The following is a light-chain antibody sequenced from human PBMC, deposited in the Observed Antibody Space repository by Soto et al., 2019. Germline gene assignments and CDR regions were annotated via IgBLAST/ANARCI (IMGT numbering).Light chain of an antibody. CDR1: SSNLGAGYD. Sequence: QSVLTQPPSVSGAPGQRVTLSCTGNSSNLGAGYDVHWYKQVPGVAPKLVIFGNRNRPSGVPERFSGSKSGTSASLAITGLQAEDEADYYCQAYDYSLTASVFGGGTKVTVL. J-gene: IGLJ3*02. CDR2: GNR. V-gene: IGLV1-40*01. CDR3: QAYDYSLTASV.